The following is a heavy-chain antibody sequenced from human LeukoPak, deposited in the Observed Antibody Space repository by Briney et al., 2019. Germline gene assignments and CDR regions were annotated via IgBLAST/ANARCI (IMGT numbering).Heavy chain of an antibody. CDR3: ARGRGWLEDY. CDR1: GFTFSNYW. CDR2: IKQDGSEK. J-gene: IGHJ4*02. V-gene: IGHV3-7*05. Sequence: GGALRLSCAAPGFTFSNYWMNWVRQAPGKGLEWVANIKQDGSEKNYVDSVKGRFTISRDNAKNSLFLQMNSLRADDTAVYYCARGRGWLEDYWGQGTLVTVSS. D-gene: IGHD5-12*01.